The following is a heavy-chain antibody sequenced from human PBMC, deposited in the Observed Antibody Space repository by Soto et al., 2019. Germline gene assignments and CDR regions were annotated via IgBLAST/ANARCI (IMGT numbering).Heavy chain of an antibody. Sequence: QVQLQESGSGLVKPSQTLSLTCTVSGGSISDGYYWTWIRQHPGKGLEWIGSVSDSGSTSYNTSLKSRRTISVVTSKKQFSLNLRSVTAADTAVYYCARRDRSGFSYWLDTWGQGALVTVAS. V-gene: IGHV4-31*03. CDR2: VSDSGST. CDR1: GGSISDGYY. CDR3: ARRDRSGFSYWLDT. D-gene: IGHD3-22*01. J-gene: IGHJ5*02.